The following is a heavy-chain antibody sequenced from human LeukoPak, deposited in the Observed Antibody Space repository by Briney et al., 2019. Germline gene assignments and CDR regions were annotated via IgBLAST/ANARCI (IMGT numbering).Heavy chain of an antibody. V-gene: IGHV3-23*01. D-gene: IGHD4-23*01. Sequence: GGSLRLSCSASGFVFSDFALTWVRQAPGKGLEWVSTIITGTTTTYYADSVKGRFTISRDNSKSALFLQMNSLRGEDTAMYYCAKGSYGGYGLLDSWGQGTLVTVSS. CDR2: IITGTTTT. J-gene: IGHJ4*02. CDR1: GFVFSDFA. CDR3: AKGSYGGYGLLDS.